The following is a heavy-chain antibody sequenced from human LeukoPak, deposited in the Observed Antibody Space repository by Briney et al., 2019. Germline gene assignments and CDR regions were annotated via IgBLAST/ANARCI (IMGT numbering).Heavy chain of an antibody. CDR2: IKQDGSEK. J-gene: IGHJ4*02. V-gene: IGHV3-7*01. CDR3: ARDGAIFGVVIGSFDY. CDR1: GFTFSSYW. D-gene: IGHD3-3*01. Sequence: PGGSLRLSCAASGFTFSSYWMSWVRQAPGKGLEWVANIKQDGSEKYYVDSVKGRFTISRDNAKNSLYLQMNSLRAEDTAVYYFARDGAIFGVVIGSFDYWGQGTLVTVSS.